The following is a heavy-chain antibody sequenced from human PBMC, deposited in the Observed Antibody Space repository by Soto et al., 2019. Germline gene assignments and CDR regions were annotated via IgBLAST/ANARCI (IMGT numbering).Heavy chain of an antibody. CDR1: GFTFSTYA. CDR2: FSGSVGST. Sequence: EVQLLESGGGLVQPGGSLRLSCAASGFTFSTYAMTWLRQAPGKGLEWVSAFSGSVGSTYYADSVKGRFTISRDNSRNTLYLQMNSLRAEDTALYYCATTTVTNMLPPDAFDIWGQGTMVTVSS. CDR3: ATTTVTNMLPPDAFDI. J-gene: IGHJ3*02. D-gene: IGHD4-17*01. V-gene: IGHV3-23*01.